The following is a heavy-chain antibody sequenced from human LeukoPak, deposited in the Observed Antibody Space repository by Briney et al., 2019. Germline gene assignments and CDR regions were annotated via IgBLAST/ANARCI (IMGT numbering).Heavy chain of an antibody. J-gene: IGHJ4*02. CDR2: IYYSGST. V-gene: IGHV4-30-4*01. CDR3: ARLRSSWSSGGIIDY. CDR1: GGSISSGDYY. D-gene: IGHD6-13*01. Sequence: SETLSLTCTVSGGSISSGDYYWSWIRQPPGKGLEWIGYIYYSGSTYYNPSLKSRVTISVDTSKNQFSLKLSSVTAADTAVYYCARLRSSWSSGGIIDYWGQGTLVTVSS.